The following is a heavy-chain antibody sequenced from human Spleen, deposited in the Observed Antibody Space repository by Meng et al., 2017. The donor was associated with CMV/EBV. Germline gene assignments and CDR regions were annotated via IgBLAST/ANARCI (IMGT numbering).Heavy chain of an antibody. Sequence: SETLSLTCTVSGYSISSGYYWGWIRQPSGKGLEWIGSIYHSGSTYYNPSLKSRVTISVDTSKNQFSLKLYSLIAADTAVYYCARVSTVVKNWFDPWGQGTLVTVSS. CDR1: GYSISSGYY. CDR2: IYHSGST. J-gene: IGHJ5*02. D-gene: IGHD4-23*01. CDR3: ARVSTVVKNWFDP. V-gene: IGHV4-38-2*02.